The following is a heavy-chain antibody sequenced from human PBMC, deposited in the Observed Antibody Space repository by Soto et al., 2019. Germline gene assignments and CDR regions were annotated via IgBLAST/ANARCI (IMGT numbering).Heavy chain of an antibody. D-gene: IGHD4-17*01. CDR1: GGSFSGYS. V-gene: IGHV4-34*01. CDR3: AREGSYGDEYYFDY. J-gene: IGHJ4*02. Sequence: SETLSLTCAVYGGSFSGYSWPWIRQPPGTGLEWIGEINHSGSTNYNPSLKSRVTISVDTSKSQFSLKLSSVTAADTAVYYCAREGSYGDEYYFDYWGQGTLVTVS. CDR2: INHSGST.